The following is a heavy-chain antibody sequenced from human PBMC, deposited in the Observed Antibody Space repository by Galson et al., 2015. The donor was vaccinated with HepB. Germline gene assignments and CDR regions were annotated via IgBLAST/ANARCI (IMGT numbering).Heavy chain of an antibody. CDR3: ARRVGFHHFQSSGSRDAFDI. Sequence: TLSLTCTVSGDSISSNNYYWGWIRQPPGKGLDYIGTVYYTGSTYYNPSLKSRVTMSVDPSRNQFSLRVTSVTAADTAVYYCARRVGFHHFQSSGSRDAFDIWGQGRLVTVSS. J-gene: IGHJ3*02. V-gene: IGHV4-39*01. CDR2: VYYTGST. CDR1: GDSISSNNYY. D-gene: IGHD3-22*01.